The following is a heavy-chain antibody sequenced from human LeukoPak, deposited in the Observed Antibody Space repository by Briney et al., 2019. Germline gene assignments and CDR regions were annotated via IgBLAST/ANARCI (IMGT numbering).Heavy chain of an antibody. CDR2: ISSSRSTI. CDR1: GFTFSSYS. D-gene: IGHD3-22*01. V-gene: IGHV3-21*04. CDR3: ARDHDSSGYYYMD. J-gene: IGHJ4*02. Sequence: GGSLRLSCAASGFTFSSYSMNWVRQAPGKGLEWVSSISSSRSTIYYADSVKGRFTISRDNAKNSLYLQMHSLRAEDTAVYYCARDHDSSGYYYMDWGQGTLVTVSA.